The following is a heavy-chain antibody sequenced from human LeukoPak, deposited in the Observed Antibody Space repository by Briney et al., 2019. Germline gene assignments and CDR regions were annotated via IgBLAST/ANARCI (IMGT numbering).Heavy chain of an antibody. CDR1: GFTFSSYA. J-gene: IGHJ4*02. V-gene: IGHV3-23*01. CDR2: ISTSGGST. CDR3: AKRASPPYYFDY. Sequence: GGALRLSCAASGFTFSSYAMSWVRQAPGRGLEWVSAISTSGGSTYYADSVKGRFTISRDNSKNTLYLQMNSLSAEDTAVYYCAKRASPPYYFDYWGQGTLVTVSS.